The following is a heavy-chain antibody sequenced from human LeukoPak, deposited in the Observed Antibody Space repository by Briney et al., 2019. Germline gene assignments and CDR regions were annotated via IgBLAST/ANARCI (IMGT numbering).Heavy chain of an antibody. D-gene: IGHD5-12*01. V-gene: IGHV4-38-2*02. J-gene: IGHJ4*02. CDR2: IYHSGST. CDR1: GYPISSAYY. Sequence: SETLSLTCTVSGYPISSAYYWGWIRQPPGKGLDWIGSIYHSGSTYYNPSLKSRVTISLDTSKNQLSLKLNSVTAADTAVYYCASRLVDQRPFDSWGQGTLVTVSS. CDR3: ASRLVDQRPFDS.